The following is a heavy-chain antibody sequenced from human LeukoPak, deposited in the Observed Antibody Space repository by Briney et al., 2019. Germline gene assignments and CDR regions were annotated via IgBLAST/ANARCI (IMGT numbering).Heavy chain of an antibody. J-gene: IGHJ4*02. CDR1: GVTFSSNS. D-gene: IGHD1-26*01. Sequence: GGSLRLSCAVSGVTFSSNSMHWVRQTPAKGLDWVAFTRYDESKTFYGDSVRGRFTISRDNSKNTLYLQMNSLTTYDSAVYYCAKARYSGSPALDFWGQGTLVTVSS. CDR3: AKARYSGSPALDF. CDR2: TRYDESKT. V-gene: IGHV3-30*02.